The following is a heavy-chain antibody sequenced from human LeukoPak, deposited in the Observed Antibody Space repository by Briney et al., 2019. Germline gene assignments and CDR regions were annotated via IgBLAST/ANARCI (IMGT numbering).Heavy chain of an antibody. V-gene: IGHV4-59*11. CDR1: GGSTSSHY. CDR2: IYYSGST. Sequence: SETLSLTCTVTGGSTSSHYWSWIRQPPGKGLEWVGYIYYSGSTNYNPSLKSRVTISVDTSKNQFSLKLSSVTAADTAVYDCARANPTYRYNWNDCGYMDVWGKGTTVTVSS. J-gene: IGHJ6*03. D-gene: IGHD1-1*01. CDR3: ARANPTYRYNWNDCGYMDV.